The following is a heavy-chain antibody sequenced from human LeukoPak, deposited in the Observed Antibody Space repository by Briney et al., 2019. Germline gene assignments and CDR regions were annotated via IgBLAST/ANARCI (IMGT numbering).Heavy chain of an antibody. Sequence: SVKVSCKASGGTFSSYTISWVRQAPGQGLEWMGGIIPILGIANYAQKFRGRVTITADKSTSTAYMELSSLRSEDTAVYYCARDSSSSLFDYYYYYMDVWGKGTTVTVSS. V-gene: IGHV1-69*04. J-gene: IGHJ6*03. D-gene: IGHD6-6*01. CDR3: ARDSSSSLFDYYYYYMDV. CDR1: GGTFSSYT. CDR2: IIPILGIA.